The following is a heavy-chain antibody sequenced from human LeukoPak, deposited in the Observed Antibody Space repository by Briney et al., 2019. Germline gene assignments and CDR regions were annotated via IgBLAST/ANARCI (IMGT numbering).Heavy chain of an antibody. CDR3: SNGIYSSSF. V-gene: IGHV3-7*01. J-gene: IGHJ4*02. CDR1: GFTFTRYW. CDR2: VKQDGSQQ. D-gene: IGHD6-6*01. Sequence: GGSLRLSCATSGFTFTRYWMARIRQAPGKGLEWVANVKQDGSQQYYLDSAEGRFTISRDNAKNSLYLQMNNVRAEDTAVYYCSNGIYSSSFWGQGTLVTVSS.